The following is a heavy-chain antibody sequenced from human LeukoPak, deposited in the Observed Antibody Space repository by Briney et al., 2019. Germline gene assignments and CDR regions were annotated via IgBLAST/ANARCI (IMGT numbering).Heavy chain of an antibody. V-gene: IGHV3-21*01. CDR3: ARDLEYTTSSGDY. CDR2: ISSSSSYI. CDR1: GFTFSTYS. J-gene: IGHJ4*02. Sequence: GGSLRLSCAASGFTFSTYSMNWVRQAPGKGLEWVSSISSSSSYIDYADSVKGRFTISRDNAKNSLYLQMNSLRAEDTAVYYCARDLEYTTSSGDYWGQGTLVIVSS. D-gene: IGHD6-6*01.